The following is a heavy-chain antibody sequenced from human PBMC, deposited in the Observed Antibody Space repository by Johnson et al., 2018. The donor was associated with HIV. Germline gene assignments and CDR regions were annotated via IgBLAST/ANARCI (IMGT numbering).Heavy chain of an antibody. CDR3: ARDGTTGPAGDAFDI. D-gene: IGHD4-17*01. J-gene: IGHJ3*02. Sequence: VQLVESGGGVVRPGGSLRLSCAASGFTFDDYGMSWVRQAPGKGLEWVSGINWNGGSTGYTDSVKGRFTISRDNSKNTLFLQMNSLRAEDTALYYCARDGTTGPAGDAFDIWCQGTMVTVSS. CDR2: INWNGGST. V-gene: IGHV3-20*04. CDR1: GFTFDDYG.